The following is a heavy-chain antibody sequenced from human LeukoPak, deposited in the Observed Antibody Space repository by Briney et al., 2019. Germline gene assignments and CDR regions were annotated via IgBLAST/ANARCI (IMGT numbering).Heavy chain of an antibody. CDR1: GDSVSTYY. CDR3: AREATVVGATII. D-gene: IGHD1-26*01. CDR2: ISTSGST. J-gene: IGHJ4*02. Sequence: SETLSLTCTVSGDSVSTYYWSWIRQSAGKGLEWIGHISTSGSTTYNPSLKSRVSMSVDTSKKQFPLKLSSVTAADAAVYYCAREATVVGATIIWGQGALVTVSS. V-gene: IGHV4-4*07.